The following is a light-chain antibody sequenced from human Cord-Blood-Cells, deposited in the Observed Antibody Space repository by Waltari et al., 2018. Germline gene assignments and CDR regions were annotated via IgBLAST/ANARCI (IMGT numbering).Light chain of an antibody. Sequence: QSVLTQPPSASGTPAQRVAISCSGSCSNSGSNYVYLYQQLPGTAPKLLISRNNQRPSGVPDRFSGSKSGTSASLAISGLRSEDEADYYCAAWDDSLSGPVFGGGTKLTVL. CDR1: CSNSGSNY. J-gene: IGLJ3*02. CDR3: AAWDDSLSGPV. CDR2: RNN. V-gene: IGLV1-47*01.